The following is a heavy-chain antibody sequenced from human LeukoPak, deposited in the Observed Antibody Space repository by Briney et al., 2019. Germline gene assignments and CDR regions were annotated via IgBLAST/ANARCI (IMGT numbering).Heavy chain of an antibody. Sequence: QPGGSLRLSCAASGFTFSNYEMNWVRQAPGKGLEWVSAIGSSGGTTYYADSVKGRFTISRDNSKNTLYLQMNSLRAEDTAVYYCAKDTYDSDAFDIWGQGTVVTVFS. CDR2: IGSSGGTT. J-gene: IGHJ3*02. CDR1: GFTFSNYE. V-gene: IGHV3-23*01. CDR3: AKDTYDSDAFDI. D-gene: IGHD3-22*01.